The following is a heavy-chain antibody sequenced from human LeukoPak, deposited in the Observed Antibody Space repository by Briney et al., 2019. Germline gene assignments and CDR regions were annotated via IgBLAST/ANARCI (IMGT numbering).Heavy chain of an antibody. V-gene: IGHV4-34*01. CDR3: ARGIAARSYYYYGMDV. Sequence: PSETLSLTCAVYGGSFSGYYWSWIRQPPGKGLEWIGEINLSGSTNYNPSLKSRVTISVDTSKNQFSLKLSSVTAADTAVYYCARGIAARSYYYYGMDVWGQGTTVTVSS. CDR1: GGSFSGYY. CDR2: INLSGST. D-gene: IGHD6-6*01. J-gene: IGHJ6*02.